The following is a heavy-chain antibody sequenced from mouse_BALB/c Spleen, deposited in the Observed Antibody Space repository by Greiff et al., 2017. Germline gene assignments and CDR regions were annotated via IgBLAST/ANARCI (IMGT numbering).Heavy chain of an antibody. CDR2: ISNLAYSI. Sequence: DVKLVESGGGLVQPGGSRKLSCAASGFTFSDYGMAWVRQAPGKGPEWVAFISNLAYSIYYADTVTGRFTISRENAKNTLYLEMSSLRSEDTAMYYCARERYGSSYFDYWGQGTTLTVSS. V-gene: IGHV5-15*02. D-gene: IGHD1-1*01. CDR3: ARERYGSSYFDY. J-gene: IGHJ2*01. CDR1: GFTFSDYG.